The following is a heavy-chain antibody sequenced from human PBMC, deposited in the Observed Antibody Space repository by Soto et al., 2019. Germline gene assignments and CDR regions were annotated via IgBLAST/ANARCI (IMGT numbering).Heavy chain of an antibody. Sequence: VQLVESGGGVVQPGRSLRLSCAASGFTFSDYAMHWVRQAPGKGLEWVAVVSHDGRNTHYADSVKGRFTISRDSSKNPVPLEMTSLRAEDTAVYYCGKGGRQWLVTSDFNYWGQGALVTVSS. V-gene: IGHV3-30*18. CDR1: GFTFSDYA. CDR3: GKGGRQWLVTSDFNY. J-gene: IGHJ4*02. CDR2: VSHDGRNT. D-gene: IGHD6-19*01.